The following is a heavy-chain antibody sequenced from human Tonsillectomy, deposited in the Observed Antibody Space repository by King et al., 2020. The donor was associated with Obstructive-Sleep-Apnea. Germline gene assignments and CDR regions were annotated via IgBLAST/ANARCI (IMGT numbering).Heavy chain of an antibody. V-gene: IGHV3-66*01. CDR2: IYSGGST. Sequence: VQLVESGGGLVQPGGSLRLSCAASGFTVSSNYMSWVRQAPEKGLDWVSVIYSGGSTYYADSVKGRFTISRDNSKNTLYLQMNSLRVEDTAVYYCARGAYSSGWPDWYFDLWGRGTLVTVSS. J-gene: IGHJ2*01. CDR1: GFTVSSNY. CDR3: ARGAYSSGWPDWYFDL. D-gene: IGHD6-19*01.